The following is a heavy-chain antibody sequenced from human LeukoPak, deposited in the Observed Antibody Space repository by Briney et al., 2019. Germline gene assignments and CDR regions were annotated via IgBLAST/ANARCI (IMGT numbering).Heavy chain of an antibody. CDR2: ISGSDGST. Sequence: GGSLRLSCAASGFTFSNYAMSWVRQAPGKGLEWVSAISGSDGSTNYADSVKGRFSISRDNSKNTLYLQMNSLRAEDTAVYYCAKEGSSSWYGHAFDIWGQGTMVTVSS. V-gene: IGHV3-23*01. CDR3: AKEGSSSWYGHAFDI. CDR1: GFTFSNYA. J-gene: IGHJ3*02. D-gene: IGHD6-13*01.